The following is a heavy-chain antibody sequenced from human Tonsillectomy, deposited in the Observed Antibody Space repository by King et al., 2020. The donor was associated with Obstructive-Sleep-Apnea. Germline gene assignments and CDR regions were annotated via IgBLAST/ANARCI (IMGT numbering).Heavy chain of an antibody. D-gene: IGHD3-22*01. Sequence: QLVQSGAEVKKPGESLKISCKGSGYSFTSYWIGWVRQMPGKGLEWMGIIYPGDSDTRYSPSFQGQVTISADKSISTAYLQGSSLKASDNAMYYWARLGNYYDSSGPTPFDYWGQGTLVTVSS. CDR3: ARLGNYYDSSGPTPFDY. CDR1: GYSFTSYW. V-gene: IGHV5-51*01. CDR2: IYPGDSDT. J-gene: IGHJ4*02.